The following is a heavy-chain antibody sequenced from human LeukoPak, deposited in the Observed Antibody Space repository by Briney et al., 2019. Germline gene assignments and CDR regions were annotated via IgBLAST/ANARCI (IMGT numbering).Heavy chain of an antibody. J-gene: IGHJ4*02. D-gene: IGHD3-22*01. CDR2: IKQDGREK. Sequence: PGGSLRLSCAASGFTFSSYWMSWVRQAPGKGLEWVANIKQDGREKYYLDSVKGRFTISRDNAKNSLYLQMNSLRAEDTAVYYCARDSNYYDSSGYYWNFDYWGQGTLVTVSS. CDR1: GFTFSSYW. CDR3: ARDSNYYDSSGYYWNFDY. V-gene: IGHV3-7*03.